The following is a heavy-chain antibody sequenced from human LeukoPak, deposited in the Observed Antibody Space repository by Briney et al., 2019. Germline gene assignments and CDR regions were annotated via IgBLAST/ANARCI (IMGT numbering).Heavy chain of an antibody. Sequence: PGRSLRLSCSTSGFTFGDYAMSWVRQAPGKRLEWVGFIQAKAYGGATKYAASVNGRFSISRDDSQSIANLQMNDLKTEDTAVYYCTRAPHPRCSSSGCYLDYWGQGTLVTVSS. CDR3: TRAPHPRCSSSGCYLDY. J-gene: IGHJ4*02. V-gene: IGHV3-49*04. CDR2: IQAKAYGGAT. D-gene: IGHD2-2*01. CDR1: GFTFGDYA.